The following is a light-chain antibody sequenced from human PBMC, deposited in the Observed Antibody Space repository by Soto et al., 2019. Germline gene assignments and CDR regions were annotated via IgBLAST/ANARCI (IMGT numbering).Light chain of an antibody. V-gene: IGLV4-69*01. Sequence: QSVLTQSPSASASLGASVKVTCTLSSGYSSYAIAWHQQQPEKGPQYLMKLNSDGSHGKGDGIPDRFSGSSSGAERYLAISSRQSEDEADYYFQTWVGTDNVVFGGGTKLTVL. CDR3: QTWVGTDNVV. CDR2: LNSDGSH. CDR1: SGYSSYA. J-gene: IGLJ2*01.